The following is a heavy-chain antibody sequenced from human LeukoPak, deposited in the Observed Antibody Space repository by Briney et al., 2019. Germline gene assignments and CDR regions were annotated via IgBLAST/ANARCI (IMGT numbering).Heavy chain of an antibody. CDR3: ARVRLRSNYYYYGMDV. CDR2: INHSGST. J-gene: IGHJ6*02. D-gene: IGHD4-17*01. CDR1: GGSFSGYY. Sequence: SETLSLTCAVYGGSFSGYYWSWIRQPPGRGLEWIGEINHSGSTNYNPSLKSRVTISVDTSKNQFSLKLSSVTAADTAVYYCARVRLRSNYYYYGMDVWGQGTTVTVSS. V-gene: IGHV4-34*01.